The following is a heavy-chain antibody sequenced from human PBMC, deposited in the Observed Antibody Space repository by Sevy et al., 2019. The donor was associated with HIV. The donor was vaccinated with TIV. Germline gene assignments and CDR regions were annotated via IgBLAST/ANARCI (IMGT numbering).Heavy chain of an antibody. J-gene: IGHJ4*02. Sequence: GGSLRLSCAASGFTFSSHTMLWVRHAPGKGLEYVSAISPNGGRTYSANSVKGRFTISRDNSNDMLYLKMDSLRTEDMAVYYCARVAFRELLPNGLDSWGQGTLVTVSS. D-gene: IGHD1-7*01. V-gene: IGHV3-64*01. CDR2: ISPNGGRT. CDR3: ARVAFRELLPNGLDS. CDR1: GFTFSSHT.